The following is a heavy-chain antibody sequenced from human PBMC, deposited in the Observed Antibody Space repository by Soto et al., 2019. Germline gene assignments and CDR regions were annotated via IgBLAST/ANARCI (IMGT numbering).Heavy chain of an antibody. J-gene: IGHJ6*02. D-gene: IGHD3-10*01. Sequence: ASVKVSCKASGGTFSSYAISWVRQAPGQGLEWMGGIIPIFGTANYAQKFQGRVTITADESTSTAYMELSSLRSEDTAVYYCDITMVRGVTQDYYYYYGMDVWGQGTTVTVS. CDR2: IIPIFGTA. V-gene: IGHV1-69*13. CDR3: DITMVRGVTQDYYYYYGMDV. CDR1: GGTFSSYA.